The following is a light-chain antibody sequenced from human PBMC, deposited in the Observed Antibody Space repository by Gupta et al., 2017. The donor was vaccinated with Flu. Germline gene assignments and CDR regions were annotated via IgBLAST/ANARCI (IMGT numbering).Light chain of an antibody. J-gene: IGKJ2*01. Sequence: PSSLSASVGDRVTLTCRASQSISSYLNWFQQKPGKAPKLLIYAVSNLQTGVPSRFSGGRSGTDFTLTISSLQPEDFATYYCQQSYETPRTFGQGTKLEVK. CDR3: QQSYETPRT. CDR2: AVS. V-gene: IGKV1-39*01. CDR1: QSISSY.